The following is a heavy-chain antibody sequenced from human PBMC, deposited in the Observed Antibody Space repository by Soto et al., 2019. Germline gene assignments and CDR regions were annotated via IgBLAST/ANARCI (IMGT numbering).Heavy chain of an antibody. CDR3: SRAPRSSWYAP. J-gene: IGHJ5*02. Sequence: QVQLVQSGAEVKKPGASVKVSCKASGYTFTSYGISWVRQAPGQGLEWMGWISAYNGNTNYAQKLQGRVTMTTDTSTSPPYMELRSLRADATAVYYCSRAPRSSWYAPWGQGTLVTVSS. CDR2: ISAYNGNT. D-gene: IGHD6-13*01. V-gene: IGHV1-18*01. CDR1: GYTFTSYG.